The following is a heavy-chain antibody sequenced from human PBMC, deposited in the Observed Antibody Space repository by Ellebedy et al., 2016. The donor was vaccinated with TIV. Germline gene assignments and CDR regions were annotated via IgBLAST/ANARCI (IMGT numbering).Heavy chain of an antibody. J-gene: IGHJ5*02. CDR1: GGSISSNNYY. CDR2: IYYSGST. CDR3: ARHRRVASGWSTGWFDP. D-gene: IGHD6-19*01. V-gene: IGHV4-39*01. Sequence: SETLSLTCTVSGGSISSNNYYWGWIRQPPGKGLEWIGSIYYSGSTYYNPSLKSRVTISVDTSKNQFSLKLSSVTAADTAVYYCARHRRVASGWSTGWFDPWGQGTLVTVSS.